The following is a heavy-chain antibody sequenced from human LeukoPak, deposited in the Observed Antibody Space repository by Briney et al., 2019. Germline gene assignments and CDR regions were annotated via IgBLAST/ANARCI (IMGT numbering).Heavy chain of an antibody. J-gene: IGHJ4*02. V-gene: IGHV3-30*04. D-gene: IGHD3-9*01. Sequence: PGGSLRLSCAASGFTFSYYALHWVRQAPRKGMELVSVISSDENNKYYTDSVKGRFTISRDNSKDTLYLQMNSLRAEDTALYYSATDGPGILTGYSLYYFDFWGQGTLVTVSS. CDR2: ISSDENNK. CDR3: ATDGPGILTGYSLYYFDF. CDR1: GFTFSYYA.